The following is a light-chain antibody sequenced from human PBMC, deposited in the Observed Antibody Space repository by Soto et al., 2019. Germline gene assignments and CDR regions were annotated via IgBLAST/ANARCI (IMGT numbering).Light chain of an antibody. Sequence: EIVLTQSPGTLSLSPGERATLSCRASQSVRSSYLAWYQQKPGQAPRLLIYAASSRATGIPDRFSGGGSGTDFTLTINRLEPEDFAVYYCQQYGSSYIFGQGTKLEIK. CDR1: QSVRSSY. V-gene: IGKV3-20*01. CDR2: AAS. CDR3: QQYGSSYI. J-gene: IGKJ2*01.